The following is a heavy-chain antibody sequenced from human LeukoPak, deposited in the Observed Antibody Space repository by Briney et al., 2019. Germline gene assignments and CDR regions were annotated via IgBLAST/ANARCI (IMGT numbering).Heavy chain of an antibody. CDR2: ISGSGGST. CDR1: GFTFSSYA. J-gene: IGHJ4*02. Sequence: GGSLRLSCAASGFTFSSYAMSWVRQAPGKGLEWVSDISGSGGSTYYEDSVKGRFTISRDNSKNTLYLQMNSLRAEDTAVYYCARDADTSSRYSRFDYWSQGTLVTVSS. CDR3: ARDADTSSRYSRFDY. V-gene: IGHV3-23*01. D-gene: IGHD3-22*01.